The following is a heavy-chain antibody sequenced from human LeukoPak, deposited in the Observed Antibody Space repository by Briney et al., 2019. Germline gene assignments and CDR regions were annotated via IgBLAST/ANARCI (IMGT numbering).Heavy chain of an antibody. D-gene: IGHD1-26*01. Sequence: SETLSLTCTVSGGSISSYYWSWIRQPPGKGLEWIGYIYYSGSTNYNPSLKSRVTISVDTSKNQFSLKLSSVTAADTAVYYCARVGRYSGCCYTWFDPWGQGTLATVSS. V-gene: IGHV4-59*01. J-gene: IGHJ5*02. CDR2: IYYSGST. CDR1: GGSISSYY. CDR3: ARVGRYSGCCYTWFDP.